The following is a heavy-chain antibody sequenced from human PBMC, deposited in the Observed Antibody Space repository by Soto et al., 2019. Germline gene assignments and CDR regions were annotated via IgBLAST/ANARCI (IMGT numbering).Heavy chain of an antibody. V-gene: IGHV3-48*03. CDR3: ARDKQWLGYYYYGMDV. J-gene: IGHJ6*02. D-gene: IGHD6-19*01. CDR2: ISSSGSTI. CDR1: GFTFSSYE. Sequence: VQLVESGGGLVQPGGSLRLSCAASGFTFSSYEMNWVRQAPGKGLEWVSYISSSGSTIYYADSVKGRFTISRDNAKNSLYLQMNSLRAEDTAVYYCARDKQWLGYYYYGMDVWGQGTTVTVSS.